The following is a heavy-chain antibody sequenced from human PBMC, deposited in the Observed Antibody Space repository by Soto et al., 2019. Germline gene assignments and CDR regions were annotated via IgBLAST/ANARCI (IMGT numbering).Heavy chain of an antibody. D-gene: IGHD2-15*01. V-gene: IGHV3-30*03. J-gene: IGHJ6*02. CDR2: ISYDGSNK. CDR1: GFTFSSYG. Sequence: GGSLRLSCAASGFTFSSYGMHWVRQAPGKGLEWVAVISYDGSNKYYADSVKGRFTISRDNSKNTLYLQMNSLRAEDTAVYYCAREDIVVVVAATSHQYYYYGMDVWGQGTTVTVSS. CDR3: AREDIVVVVAATSHQYYYYGMDV.